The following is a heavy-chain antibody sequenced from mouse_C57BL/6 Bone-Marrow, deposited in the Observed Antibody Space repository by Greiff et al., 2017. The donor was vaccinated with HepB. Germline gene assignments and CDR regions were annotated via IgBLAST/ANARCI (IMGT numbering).Heavy chain of an antibody. CDR2: ISDGGSYT. CDR3: ARDLGVTEIYYAMDY. Sequence: EVKLVESGGGLVKPGGSLKLSCAASGFTFSSYAMSWVRQTPEKRLEWVATISDGGSYTYYPDNVKGRFTISRDNAKNNLYLQMSHLKSEDTAMYYCARDLGVTEIYYAMDYWGQGTSVTVSS. J-gene: IGHJ4*01. V-gene: IGHV5-4*01. D-gene: IGHD2-5*01. CDR1: GFTFSSYA.